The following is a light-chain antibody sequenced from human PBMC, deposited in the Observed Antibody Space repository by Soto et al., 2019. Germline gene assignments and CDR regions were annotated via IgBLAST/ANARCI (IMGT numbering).Light chain of an antibody. Sequence: DIQLTQSPSFLSASVGDRVTITCRASQGISSYLAWYQQKPGKAPKLLIYAASTLQSGVPSRFSGSGYGTEFTRTISSLQPEDFATYYCQQLNSYLPLTFGGGTKVEIK. J-gene: IGKJ4*01. V-gene: IGKV1-9*01. CDR3: QQLNSYLPLT. CDR1: QGISSY. CDR2: AAS.